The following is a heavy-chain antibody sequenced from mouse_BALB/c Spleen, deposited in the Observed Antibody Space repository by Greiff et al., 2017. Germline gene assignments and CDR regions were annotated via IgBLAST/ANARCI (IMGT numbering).Heavy chain of an antibody. CDR3: ARGGESGLRRAWFAY. Sequence: EVQGVESGGGLVQPGGSLKLSCAASGFTFSSYGMSWVRQTPDKRLELVATINSNGGSTYYPDSVKGRFTISRDNAKNTLYLQMSSLKSEDTAMYYCARGGESGLRRAWFAYWGQGTLVTVSA. CDR2: INSNGGST. J-gene: IGHJ3*01. D-gene: IGHD2-2*01. CDR1: GFTFSSYG. V-gene: IGHV5-6-3*01.